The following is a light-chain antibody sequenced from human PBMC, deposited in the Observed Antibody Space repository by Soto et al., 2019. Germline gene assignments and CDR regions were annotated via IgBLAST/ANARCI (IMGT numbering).Light chain of an antibody. CDR1: QSVSNNR. CDR3: QRYSGSPQT. V-gene: IGKV3-20*01. J-gene: IGKJ1*01. CDR2: DAS. Sequence: IVLTQSPGTLSLSPGERATLSCRASQSVSNNRLAWYQQKPGQAPRLLIVDASIRATGIPDRFSGSGSGTSLTRTISSPEPDDFAVNYCQRYSGSPQTFGQGTKVEFK.